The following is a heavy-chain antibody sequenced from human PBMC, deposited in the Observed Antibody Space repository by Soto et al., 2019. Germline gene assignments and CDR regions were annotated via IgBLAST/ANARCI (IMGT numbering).Heavy chain of an antibody. CDR2: ISAGGDNT. V-gene: IGHV3-23*01. D-gene: IGHD3-10*01. Sequence: EVQLLQSGGGLVQPGGSLRLSCAASGFIFSNYAMRWVRQVPGKGLEWVSDISAGGDNTYYTDSVRGRFTISRDNPKNTVYLQMDSLRAEDTAVYYCAKNRLARGGDYWGQGTLVTVSS. CDR3: AKNRLARGGDY. J-gene: IGHJ4*02. CDR1: GFIFSNYA.